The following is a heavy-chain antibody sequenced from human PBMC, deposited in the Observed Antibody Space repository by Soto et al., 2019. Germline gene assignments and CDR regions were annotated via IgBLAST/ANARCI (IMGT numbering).Heavy chain of an antibody. V-gene: IGHV3-53*01. CDR2: HYSGGST. CDR1: GFSVSSNY. J-gene: IGHJ5*02. CDR3: TRHRHPRGTVGATSPLDP. D-gene: IGHD1-26*01. Sequence: GSLRLSCTISGFSVSSNYLSWVRQAPGKGLEWVSVHYSGGSTYYADSVQGRFTISRDKSNNTLYLQMRRVRAEDTAVYFCTRHRHPRGTVGATSPLDPWGQGTQVTVSS.